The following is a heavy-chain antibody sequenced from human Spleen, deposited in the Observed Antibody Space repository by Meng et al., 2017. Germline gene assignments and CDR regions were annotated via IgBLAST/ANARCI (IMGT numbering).Heavy chain of an antibody. J-gene: IGHJ4*02. CDR3: ARGVSSVLYDPFDL. D-gene: IGHD6-19*01. CDR2: VSYDGSKK. Sequence: GGSLRLSCAASGFTFTSFAMHWVRQAPGKGLEWVAVVSYDGSKKYYADSVKGRFTISRDSLEKTLYLQMTSLRADDTAVYYCARGVSSVLYDPFDLWGQGTLVTVSS. V-gene: IGHV3-30*04. CDR1: GFTFTSFA.